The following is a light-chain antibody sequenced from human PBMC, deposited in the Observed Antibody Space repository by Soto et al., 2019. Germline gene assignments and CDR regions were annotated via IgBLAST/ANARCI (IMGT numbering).Light chain of an antibody. CDR3: QQYNSYPLT. CDR1: RSISTW. J-gene: IGKJ4*01. V-gene: IGKV1-5*03. Sequence: DIQMTQSPSTLSASVGDGVTITCRASRSISTWLAWYQKKPGKAPKLLIYKASRLEGGVPFRFSGSGSGTDFNITISSLQADDFATYYCQQYNSYPLTFGGGTTVEIK. CDR2: KAS.